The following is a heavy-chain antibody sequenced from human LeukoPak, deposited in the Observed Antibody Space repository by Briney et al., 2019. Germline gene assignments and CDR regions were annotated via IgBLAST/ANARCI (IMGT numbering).Heavy chain of an antibody. J-gene: IGHJ5*02. CDR3: SKDVGTTSLYNWFDP. V-gene: IGHV3-33*06. CDR1: GFTFSNNG. CDR2: TSYDGSNI. Sequence: PGGSMRLSCAASGFTFSNNGMHWVRQAPGKGLEWVAVTSYDGSNIFYVDSVKGRFTIHRDNSKNTLYLDMNSLRAEDTAVYYCSKDVGTTSLYNWFDPWGQETLVTVSS. D-gene: IGHD2/OR15-2a*01.